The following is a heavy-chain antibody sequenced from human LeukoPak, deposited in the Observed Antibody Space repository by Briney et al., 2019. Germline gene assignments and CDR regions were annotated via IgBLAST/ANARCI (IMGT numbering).Heavy chain of an antibody. CDR2: ISYDGSNK. CDR1: GFTFSSYG. CDR3: AKDLLRFQSRGSVFDY. Sequence: QPGGSLRLSCAASGFTFSSYGMHWVRQAPGKGLEWVAVISYDGSNKYYADSVKGRFTISRDNSKNTLYQQMNSLRAEDTAVYYCAKDLLRFQSRGSVFDYWGQGTLVTVSS. D-gene: IGHD1-26*01. J-gene: IGHJ4*02. V-gene: IGHV3-30*18.